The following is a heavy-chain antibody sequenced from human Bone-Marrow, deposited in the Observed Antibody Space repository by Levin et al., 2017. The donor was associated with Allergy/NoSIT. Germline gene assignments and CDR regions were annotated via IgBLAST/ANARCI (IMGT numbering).Heavy chain of an antibody. CDR3: ARVAAVAGRPFDY. CDR2: IYHSGST. J-gene: IGHJ4*02. Sequence: SETLSLTCAVSGYSISSGYYWGWIRQPPGKGLEWIGSIYHSGSTYYNPSLKSRVTISVDTSKNQFSLKLSSVTAADTAVYYCARVAAVAGRPFDYWGQGTLVTVSS. V-gene: IGHV4-38-2*01. D-gene: IGHD6-19*01. CDR1: GYSISSGYY.